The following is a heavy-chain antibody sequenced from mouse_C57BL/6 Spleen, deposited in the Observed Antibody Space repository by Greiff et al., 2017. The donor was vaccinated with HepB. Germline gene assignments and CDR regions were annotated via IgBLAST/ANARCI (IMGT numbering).Heavy chain of an antibody. CDR3: ARGEDYYGSSRYWYFDV. CDR2: ISSGSSTI. V-gene: IGHV5-17*01. CDR1: GFTFSDYG. Sequence: EVMLVESGGGLVKPGGSLKLSCAASGFTFSDYGMHWVRQAPEKGLEWVAYISSGSSTIYYADTVKGRFTISRDNAKNTLFLQMTSLRSEDTAMYYCARGEDYYGSSRYWYFDVWGTGTTVTVSS. D-gene: IGHD1-1*01. J-gene: IGHJ1*03.